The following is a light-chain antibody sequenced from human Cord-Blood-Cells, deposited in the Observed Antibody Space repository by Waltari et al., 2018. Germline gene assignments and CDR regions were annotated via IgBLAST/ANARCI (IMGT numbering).Light chain of an antibody. CDR2: AAS. Sequence: DIQMPQSPSSLSASVGDSVTITCRASQSISSYLNWYQQKPVKAPKLLIYAASSLQSGVPSRFSGSGSGTDFTLTISSLQPEDFATYYCQQSYSTPYTFGQGTKLEIK. J-gene: IGKJ2*01. CDR1: QSISSY. CDR3: QQSYSTPYT. V-gene: IGKV1-39*01.